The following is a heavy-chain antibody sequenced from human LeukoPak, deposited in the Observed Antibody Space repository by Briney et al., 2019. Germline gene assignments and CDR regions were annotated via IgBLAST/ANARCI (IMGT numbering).Heavy chain of an antibody. V-gene: IGHV3-23*01. CDR2: ISGSGGST. CDR3: AKVRGYCSGGSCYYPFDY. Sequence: GGSLRLSCAASGFTFSGYAMSWVRQAPGKGLEWVSAISGSGGSTYYADSVKGRFTISRDNSKNTLYLQMNSLRAEDTAIYYCAKVRGYCSGGSCYYPFDYWGQGTLVTVSS. D-gene: IGHD2-15*01. J-gene: IGHJ4*02. CDR1: GFTFSGYA.